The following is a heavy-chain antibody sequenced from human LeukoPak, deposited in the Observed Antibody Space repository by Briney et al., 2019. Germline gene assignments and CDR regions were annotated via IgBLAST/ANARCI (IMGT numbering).Heavy chain of an antibody. CDR3: AKDWSGSYLTGYMDV. Sequence: PGGSLRLSCAASGFTFSSYAMSWVRQAPGKGLEWVSAISGSGGSTYYADSVKGRFTISRDNSKNTLYLQMNSLRAEDTAVYYCAKDWSGSYLTGYMDVWGKGTTVTVSS. V-gene: IGHV3-23*01. CDR2: ISGSGGST. D-gene: IGHD1-26*01. CDR1: GFTFSSYA. J-gene: IGHJ6*03.